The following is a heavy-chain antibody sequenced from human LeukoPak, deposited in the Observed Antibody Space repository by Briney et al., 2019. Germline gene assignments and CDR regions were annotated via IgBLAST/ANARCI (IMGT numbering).Heavy chain of an antibody. V-gene: IGHV1-2*02. J-gene: IGHJ5*02. D-gene: IGHD6-19*01. Sequence: ASMKVSCKASGFTFTGYFMNWVRQAPGQGLEWMGWISPYSGATNYARRFQGRVTMTRDMSTSTVYMELSSLRSEDTAVYYCARGNVAGGRLDPWGQGTLVTVSS. CDR2: ISPYSGAT. CDR3: ARGNVAGGRLDP. CDR1: GFTFTGYF.